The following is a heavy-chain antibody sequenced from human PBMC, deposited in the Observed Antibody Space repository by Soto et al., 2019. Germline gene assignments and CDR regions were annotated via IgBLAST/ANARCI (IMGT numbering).Heavy chain of an antibody. Sequence: QVQLQESGPGLVKPSETLSLTCTVSGGSINNYYWGWIRQPPGKGLEWIGYIHHSGSTNYNPSLKSRVTISVDTSKNQFSLKLSSVTAADTAVYFCARLPGCSGGSCYSGDYWGQGTLVTVSS. CDR3: ARLPGCSGGSCYSGDY. D-gene: IGHD2-15*01. J-gene: IGHJ4*02. CDR2: IHHSGST. CDR1: GGSINNYY. V-gene: IGHV4-59*08.